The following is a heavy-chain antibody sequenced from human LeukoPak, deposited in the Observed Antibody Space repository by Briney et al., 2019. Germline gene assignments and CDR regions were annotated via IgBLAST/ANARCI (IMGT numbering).Heavy chain of an antibody. CDR1: GFTFSDYW. CDR2: ISSDGDTT. D-gene: IGHD3-10*01. V-gene: IGHV3-74*01. CDR3: ARDRGPRTGFMVREAYDY. J-gene: IGHJ4*02. Sequence: GGSLRLSCVASGFTFSDYWIHRVRQAPGKGLVWVSRISSDGDTTNYADSVKGRFTISRDNAKNTLYLQMNSLRVEDTAVYYCARDRGPRTGFMVREAYDYWGQGTLVTVSS.